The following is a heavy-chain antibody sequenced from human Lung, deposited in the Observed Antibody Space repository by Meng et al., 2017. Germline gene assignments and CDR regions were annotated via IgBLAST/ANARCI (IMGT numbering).Heavy chain of an antibody. CDR2: IYHSGGT. CDR3: ARGLGEAVVPRTMFDY. J-gene: IGHJ4*02. Sequence: GQRLGSGPGLVKPSGTLSLTFGFSGGSISSSNSWRWVRQAPGKGLEWIGEIYHSGGTKYNPSLKSRVTISVDKSKNQFSLKLSSVTASDTAVYYCARGLGEAVVPRTMFDYWGQGTLVTVSS. V-gene: IGHV4-4*02. D-gene: IGHD2-2*01. CDR1: GGSISSSNS.